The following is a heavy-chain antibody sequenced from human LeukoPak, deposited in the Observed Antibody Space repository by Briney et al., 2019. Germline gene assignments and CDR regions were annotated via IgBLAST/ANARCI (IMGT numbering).Heavy chain of an antibody. CDR3: ARGPNSNWSGLDF. D-gene: IGHD6-6*01. Sequence: PGGSLRLSCTASGFSFSGHWMHWARQLPGKGLVWVSRISPTGRTTSYADSVKGRFTASRDNAKNTLYLQVNNLRAEDTAVYYCARGPNSNWSGLDFWGQGTLLTVSS. CDR1: GFSFSGHW. CDR2: ISPTGRTT. V-gene: IGHV3-74*01. J-gene: IGHJ4*02.